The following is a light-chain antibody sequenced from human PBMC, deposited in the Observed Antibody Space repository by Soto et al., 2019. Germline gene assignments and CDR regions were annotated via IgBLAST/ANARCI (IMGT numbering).Light chain of an antibody. CDR2: AAS. V-gene: IGKV1-27*01. CDR1: QGISNY. Sequence: DIQMTQSPSSLSASVGDRVTITCRASQGISNYLAWYQQKPGKVPKLLIYAASTLQSGVPSRFSGSGSGTDFTLRISSLQPEDVATYYCQKYYSAPYTFGHGTQLEIK. J-gene: IGKJ2*01. CDR3: QKYYSAPYT.